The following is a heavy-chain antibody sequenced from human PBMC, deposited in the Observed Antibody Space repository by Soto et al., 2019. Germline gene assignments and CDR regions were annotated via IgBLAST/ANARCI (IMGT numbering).Heavy chain of an antibody. D-gene: IGHD1-26*01. CDR2: ISGSGGTT. J-gene: IGHJ4*02. CDR1: RFTFSSYA. Sequence: GGSLRLSCVASRFTFSSYAMSWVRQAPGKGLEWVSGISGSGGTTHYADSLKGRFTISRDNPKNTLYLQMNSLRAEDTAVYYCAKDQARGSYYFDQWGQGTLVTVSS. CDR3: AKDQARGSYYFDQ. V-gene: IGHV3-23*01.